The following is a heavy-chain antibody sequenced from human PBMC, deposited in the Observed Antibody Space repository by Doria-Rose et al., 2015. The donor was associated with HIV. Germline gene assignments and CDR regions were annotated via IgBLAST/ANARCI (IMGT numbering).Heavy chain of an antibody. Sequence: VQLVESGGGLVQPGRSLRLSCVGSGLSFESYAMHWVRLAPGKGLEWVAGISWDSGANGIADSVEGRFTISRDNAKKSVYLEMRSLRPEDTAFYYCAKAPIIGPKYYFYMDVWGKGTSVTVSS. V-gene: IGHV3-9*01. J-gene: IGHJ6*03. CDR1: GLSFESYA. CDR2: ISWDSGAN. D-gene: IGHD3-3*01. CDR3: AKAPIIGPKYYFYMDV.